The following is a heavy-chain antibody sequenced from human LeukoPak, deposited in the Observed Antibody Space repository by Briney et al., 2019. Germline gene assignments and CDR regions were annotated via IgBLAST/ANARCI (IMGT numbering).Heavy chain of an antibody. J-gene: IGHJ4*02. CDR1: GYTFTSYD. D-gene: IGHD1-26*01. CDR2: MNPNSGNT. Sequence: ASVKVSCKASGYTFTSYDINWVRQATGQGLEWMGWMNPNSGNTGYAQKFQGRVTMTRNTSISTAYMELSSLRSGDTAVYYCARGRGGSYYFGYWGQGTLVTVSS. V-gene: IGHV1-8*01. CDR3: ARGRGGSYYFGY.